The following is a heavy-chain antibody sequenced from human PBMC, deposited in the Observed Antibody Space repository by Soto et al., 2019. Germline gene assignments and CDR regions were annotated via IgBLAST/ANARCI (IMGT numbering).Heavy chain of an antibody. CDR3: ARDPNWGSAYFDY. D-gene: IGHD7-27*01. J-gene: IGHJ4*02. Sequence: PSETLSLTCTVSGGSICSGGYYWSWIRQHPGKGLEWIGYIYYSGSTYYNPSLKSRVTISVDTSKNQFSLKLSSVTAADTAVYYCARDPNWGSAYFDYWGQGTLVTVSS. V-gene: IGHV4-31*03. CDR2: IYYSGST. CDR1: GGSICSGGYY.